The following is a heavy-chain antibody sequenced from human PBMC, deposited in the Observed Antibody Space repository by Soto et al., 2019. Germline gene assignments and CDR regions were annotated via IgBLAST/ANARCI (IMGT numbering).Heavy chain of an antibody. J-gene: IGHJ4*02. Sequence: QVQLQASGPGLVKPSQTLSLTCTVSGGSISSGGYYWSWIRQHPGKGLDWIGYIYYSGSTYYNPSLKRRVTISVDPSKNQFSLKLSSVTAADTAVYYCSRAVIVAQLDRYFDSLGQGTLVTVSS. V-gene: IGHV4-31*03. D-gene: IGHD5-12*01. CDR1: GGSISSGGYY. CDR3: SRAVIVAQLDRYFDS. CDR2: IYYSGST.